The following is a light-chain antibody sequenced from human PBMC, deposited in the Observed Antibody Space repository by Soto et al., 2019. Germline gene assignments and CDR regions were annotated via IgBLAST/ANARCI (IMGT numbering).Light chain of an antibody. CDR2: GAS. Sequence: EIVLTQSPGTLSLSPGERATLSCRASQSVSSTYLAWYQQKPGQAPRLLIYGASSRATGIPDRFSGSASGTDLPLTINRLEPEDFAIYYCQRYGDPRTFGQGTKLEIK. CDR1: QSVSSTY. J-gene: IGKJ2*01. V-gene: IGKV3-20*01. CDR3: QRYGDPRT.